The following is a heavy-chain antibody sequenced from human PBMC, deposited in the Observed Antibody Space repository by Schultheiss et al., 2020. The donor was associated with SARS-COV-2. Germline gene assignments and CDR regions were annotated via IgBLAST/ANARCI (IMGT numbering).Heavy chain of an antibody. CDR3: AKVGYYYDSSGYYLDY. Sequence: GGSLRLSCSASGFTFSSYAMHWVRQAPGKGLVWVSRINSDGSSTSYADSVKGRFTISRDNSKNTLYLQMNSLRAEDTAVYYCAKVGYYYDSSGYYLDYWGQGTLVTVSS. CDR2: INSDGSST. J-gene: IGHJ4*02. V-gene: IGHV3-74*01. CDR1: GFTFSSYA. D-gene: IGHD3-22*01.